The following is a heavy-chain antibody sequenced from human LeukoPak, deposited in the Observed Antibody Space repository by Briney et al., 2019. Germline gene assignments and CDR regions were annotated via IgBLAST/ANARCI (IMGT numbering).Heavy chain of an antibody. J-gene: IGHJ4*02. V-gene: IGHV4-59*01. CDR2: IYYSGST. CDR1: GGSISSYY. CDR3: ARISGSYYVGDY. Sequence: SETLSLTCTVSGGSISSYYWSWIRQPPGKGLEWIGYIYYSGSTNYNPSLKSRVTISVDTSKNQFSLKLSSVTAAVTAVYYCARISGSYYVGDYWGQGTLVTVSS. D-gene: IGHD1-26*01.